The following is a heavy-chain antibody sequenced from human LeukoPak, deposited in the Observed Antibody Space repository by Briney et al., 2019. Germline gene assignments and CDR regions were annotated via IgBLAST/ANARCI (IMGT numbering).Heavy chain of an antibody. Sequence: SVKVSCKASRGTFSSYGISWVRQAPGQGLEWMGGIIPIFGTANYAQKFQGRVTITTDESTSTAYMELSSLRSEDTAVYYCARDLSSSWYGGYYYYMDVWGKGTTVTVSS. J-gene: IGHJ6*03. V-gene: IGHV1-69*05. CDR1: RGTFSSYG. D-gene: IGHD6-13*01. CDR2: IIPIFGTA. CDR3: ARDLSSSWYGGYYYYMDV.